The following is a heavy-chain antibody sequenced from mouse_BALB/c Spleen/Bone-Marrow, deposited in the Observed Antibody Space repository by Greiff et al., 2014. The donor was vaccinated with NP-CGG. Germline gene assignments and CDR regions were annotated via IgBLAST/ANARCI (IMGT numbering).Heavy chain of an antibody. D-gene: IGHD4-1*01. CDR1: GYSITSDYA. V-gene: IGHV3-2*02. CDR3: ASQNWAWFTY. Sequence: EVNLVESGPGLVKPSQSLSLTCTVTGYSITSDYAWNWIRQFPGNKLEWMGYTNYSGSSSYNPSLKSRISITRDTSKNQFFLQLNSVTTEDTATYYCASQNWAWFTYWGQGTLVTVSA. CDR2: TNYSGSS. J-gene: IGHJ3*01.